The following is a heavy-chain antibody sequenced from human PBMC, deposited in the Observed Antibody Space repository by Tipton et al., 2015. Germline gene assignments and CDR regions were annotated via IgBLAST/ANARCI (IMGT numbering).Heavy chain of an antibody. Sequence: TLSLTCNVSGYSLSTGHCWGWVRQPPGKGLEWIGSISHSGNTYYNPSLKSRVTMLRDTSKNQFSLKLTSVTAADTAVYYCACQDYDSLTRDYQTVDYWGQGTLVTVSS. CDR3: ACQDYDSLTRDYQTVDY. CDR2: ISHSGNT. J-gene: IGHJ4*02. CDR1: GYSLSTGHC. V-gene: IGHV4-38-2*02. D-gene: IGHD3-9*01.